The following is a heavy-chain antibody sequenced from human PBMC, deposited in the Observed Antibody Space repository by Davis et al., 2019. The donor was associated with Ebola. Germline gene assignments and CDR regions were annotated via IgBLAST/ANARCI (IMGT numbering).Heavy chain of an antibody. V-gene: IGHV3-21*01. Sequence: GESLKISCAASGFTFSSYSMNWVRQAPGKGLEWVSSISSSSSYIYYADSVKGRFTISRDNAKNSLYLQMNSLRAEDTAVYYCARGTIFGVVITYYYYYMDVWGKGTTVTVSS. CDR2: ISSSSSYI. D-gene: IGHD3-3*01. CDR3: ARGTIFGVVITYYYYYMDV. J-gene: IGHJ6*03. CDR1: GFTFSSYS.